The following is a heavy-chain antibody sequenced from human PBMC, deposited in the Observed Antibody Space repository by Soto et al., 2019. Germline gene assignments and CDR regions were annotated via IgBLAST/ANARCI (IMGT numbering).Heavy chain of an antibody. CDR3: ERGRYGDY. Sequence: QVHLVQSGAEVKKPGASVKVSCKGSGYAFTTYGITWVRQAPGQGLEWMGWISAHNGNTNYAQKLQGRVTVTRDTSTSTAYMYLSSLRTDDTAVYYCERGRYGDYWGQGALVTASS. CDR2: ISAHNGNT. D-gene: IGHD1-26*01. J-gene: IGHJ4*02. V-gene: IGHV1-18*01. CDR1: GYAFTTYG.